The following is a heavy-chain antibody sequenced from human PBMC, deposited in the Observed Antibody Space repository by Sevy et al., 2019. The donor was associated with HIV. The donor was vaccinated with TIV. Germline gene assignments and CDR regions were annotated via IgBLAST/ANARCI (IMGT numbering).Heavy chain of an antibody. D-gene: IGHD5-12*01. CDR3: AREGQMATIWENWAYYFDY. V-gene: IGHV1-69*13. CDR1: GGTFSSYA. J-gene: IGHJ4*02. CDR2: IIPIFGTA. Sequence: ASVKVSCKASGGTFSSYAISWVRQAPGQGLEWMGGIIPIFGTANYAQKFQGRVTITADESTSTAYTELSSLRSEDTAVYYCAREGQMATIWENWAYYFDYWGQGTLVTVSS.